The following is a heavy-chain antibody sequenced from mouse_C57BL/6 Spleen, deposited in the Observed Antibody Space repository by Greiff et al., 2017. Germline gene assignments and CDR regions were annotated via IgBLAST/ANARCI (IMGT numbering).Heavy chain of an antibody. CDR1: GYTFTSSG. V-gene: IGHV1-81*01. Sequence: QVQLQQSGAELARPGASVKLSCKASGYTFTSSGISWVKQRPGQGLEWIGEIYPRSGNTYYNEKFKGKATLTADKSSSTAYMEFRSLTSEDSAVYFCARSDDDGFAYWGQGTLVTVSA. J-gene: IGHJ3*01. CDR3: ARSDDDGFAY. CDR2: IYPRSGNT. D-gene: IGHD2-4*01.